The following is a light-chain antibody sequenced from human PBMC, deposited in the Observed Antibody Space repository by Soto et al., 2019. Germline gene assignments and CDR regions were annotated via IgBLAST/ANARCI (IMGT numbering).Light chain of an antibody. CDR2: LGS. V-gene: IGKV2-28*01. Sequence: DIVMTQSPLSLPVTPGEPASISCRSSRSLLDSNGKNYLDWYLQRPGQSPQLLIYLGSTRASGVPDRFSGSGSGTDFTLRISRVEAEDDGFYYCMQALQTPRTFGQGTKVEIK. CDR3: MQALQTPRT. J-gene: IGKJ1*01. CDR1: RSLLDSNGKNY.